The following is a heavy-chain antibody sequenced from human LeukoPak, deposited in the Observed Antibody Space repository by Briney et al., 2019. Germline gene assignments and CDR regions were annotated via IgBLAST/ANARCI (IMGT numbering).Heavy chain of an antibody. CDR1: GFTFSSYA. J-gene: IGHJ4*02. CDR3: AKAPVTTCSGAYCYPFDY. Sequence: GGALRLSCAATGFTFSSYAMSWVRQAPGKGLEWVSAISVSGNTYHADSAKGRFTISRDSSQKTLYLQMRRLRAEDAAVYYCAKAPVTTCSGAYCYPFDYWGQGTLVTVSS. D-gene: IGHD2-21*01. CDR2: ISVSGNT. V-gene: IGHV3-23*01.